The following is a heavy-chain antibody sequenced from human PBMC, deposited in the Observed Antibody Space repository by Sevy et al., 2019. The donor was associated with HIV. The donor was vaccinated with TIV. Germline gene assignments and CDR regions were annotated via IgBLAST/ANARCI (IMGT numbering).Heavy chain of an antibody. Sequence: GGSLRLSCAASGFTFSSYDMHWVRQATGKGLEWVSAIGTAGDTYYPGSVKGRFTISRENAKNSLYRQMNSLRAGDTAVYYCARGSQPHYLDYWGQGTLVTVS. CDR2: IGTAGDT. CDR1: GFTFSSYD. J-gene: IGHJ4*02. CDR3: ARGSQPHYLDY. V-gene: IGHV3-13*01.